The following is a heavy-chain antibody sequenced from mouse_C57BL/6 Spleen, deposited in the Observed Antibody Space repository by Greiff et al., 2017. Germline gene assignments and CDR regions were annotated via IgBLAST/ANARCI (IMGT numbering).Heavy chain of an antibody. J-gene: IGHJ1*03. Sequence: VKLQQPGAELVMPGASVKLSCKASGYTFTSYWMHWVKQRPGQGLEWIGEIGPSDSYTNYNQKFKGTSTLTVDKSSSTAYRQLSSLTSEDAAVYDCARPSKYDGRSPYWYFEVGGTGTTVTVSS. V-gene: IGHV1-69*01. CDR3: ARPSKYDGRSPYWYFEV. CDR1: GYTFTSYW. CDR2: IGPSDSYT. D-gene: IGHD1-1*01.